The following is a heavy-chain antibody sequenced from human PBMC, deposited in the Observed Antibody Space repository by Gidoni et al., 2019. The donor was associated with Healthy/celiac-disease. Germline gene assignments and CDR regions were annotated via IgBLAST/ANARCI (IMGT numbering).Heavy chain of an antibody. CDR3: AREGGSSSWYPKAFDI. J-gene: IGHJ3*02. CDR2: IYRGGST. V-gene: IGHV3-53*01. D-gene: IGHD6-13*01. Sequence: EVQLVESGGGLIQHGGSVRLSGASAGFTVSSNYMSWVRQAPGKGLEWVSVIYRGGSTYYADSVKGRFTISRDNSKNTLYLQMNSLRAEDTAVYYCAREGGSSSWYPKAFDIWGQGTMVTVSS. CDR1: GFTVSSNY.